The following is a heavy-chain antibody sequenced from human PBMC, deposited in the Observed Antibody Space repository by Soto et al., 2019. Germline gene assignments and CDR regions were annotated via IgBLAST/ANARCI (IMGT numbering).Heavy chain of an antibody. D-gene: IGHD1-26*01. CDR1: GGTFSSYA. CDR2: IIPIFGTA. J-gene: IGHJ4*02. Sequence: ASVKVSCKASGGTFSSYAISWVRQAPGQGLEWMGGIIPIFGTANYAQKFQGRVTITADESTSTAYMELSSLRSEDTAVYYCARDGGGSYYFDYWGQGTLVTVSS. V-gene: IGHV1-69*13. CDR3: ARDGGGSYYFDY.